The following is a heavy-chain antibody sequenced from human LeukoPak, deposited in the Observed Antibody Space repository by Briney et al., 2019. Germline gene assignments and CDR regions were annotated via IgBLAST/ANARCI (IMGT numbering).Heavy chain of an antibody. CDR2: INHSGST. V-gene: IGHV4-34*01. D-gene: IGHD1-20*01. CDR1: GGSFSGYY. Sequence: PSETLSLTCAVHGGSFSGYYWSWIRQPPGKGLEWIGEINHSGSTNYNPSLKSRVTISVDTSKNQFSLKLSSVTAADTAVYYCARVLGNWNDVGGYFDYWGQGTLVTVSS. CDR3: ARVLGNWNDVGGYFDY. J-gene: IGHJ4*02.